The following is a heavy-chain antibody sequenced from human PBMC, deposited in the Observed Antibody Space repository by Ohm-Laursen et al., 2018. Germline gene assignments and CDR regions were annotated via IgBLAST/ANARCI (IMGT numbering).Heavy chain of an antibody. CDR1: GGSFSGYY. CDR2: ISTSGNT. V-gene: IGHV4-4*07. CDR3: ARDFHFWSGYKELNWFDP. D-gene: IGHD3-3*02. Sequence: SETLSLTCPVFGGSFSGYYWNWIRQPAGKGLEWIGRISTSGNTNYNPSLESRVTMSLDTPKNQISLKLTSVTAADAAVYYCARDFHFWSGYKELNWFDPWGQGTQVTASS. J-gene: IGHJ5*02.